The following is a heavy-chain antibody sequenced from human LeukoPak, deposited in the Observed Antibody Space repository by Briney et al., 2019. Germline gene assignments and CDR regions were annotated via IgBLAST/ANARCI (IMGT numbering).Heavy chain of an antibody. J-gene: IGHJ3*02. D-gene: IGHD2-15*01. CDR2: ISSDETNK. V-gene: IGHV3-30*03. CDR3: AISEEYCSGGSCYSGAFDI. CDR1: GFTFDNYG. Sequence: GGSLRLSCAASGFTFDNYGMHWVRQAPGRGLEWVAVISSDETNKYYADSVKGRFTISRDNSKNTLYLQMNSLRAEDTAVYYCAISEEYCSGGSCYSGAFDIWGQGTMVTVSS.